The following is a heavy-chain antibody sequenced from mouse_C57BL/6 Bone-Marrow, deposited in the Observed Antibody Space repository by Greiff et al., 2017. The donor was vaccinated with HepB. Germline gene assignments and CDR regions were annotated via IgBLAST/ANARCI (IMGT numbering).Heavy chain of an antibody. CDR1: GYTFTSYW. CDR2: IHPNSGST. V-gene: IGHV1-64*01. Sequence: QVQLQQPGAELVKPGASVKLSCKASGYTFTSYWMHWVKQRPGQGLEWIEMIHPNSGSTNYNEKFKSKATLTVDKSSSTAYMQLSSLTSEDSAVYYCARSLLYWYFDVWGRGTTVTVSS. D-gene: IGHD2-10*01. J-gene: IGHJ1*03. CDR3: ARSLLYWYFDV.